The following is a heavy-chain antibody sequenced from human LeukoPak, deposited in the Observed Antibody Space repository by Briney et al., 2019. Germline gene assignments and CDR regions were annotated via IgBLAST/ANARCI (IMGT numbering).Heavy chain of an antibody. Sequence: SETLSLTCTVSGGSLSSNSWNWIRQPPGRGLEWIGFMYYRGSTNFNPSLRSRVTMSVDTSKNQFSLKLSSVTAADTAVYYCARGDSSESEWFDLWGQGTLVTVSS. CDR3: ARGDSSESEWFDL. J-gene: IGHJ5*02. CDR2: MYYRGST. V-gene: IGHV4-59*12. D-gene: IGHD3-22*01. CDR1: GGSLSSNS.